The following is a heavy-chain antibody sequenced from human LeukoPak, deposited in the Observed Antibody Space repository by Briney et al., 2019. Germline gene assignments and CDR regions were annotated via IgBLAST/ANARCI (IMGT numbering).Heavy chain of an antibody. CDR2: IYYSGTT. D-gene: IGHD6-13*01. CDR1: GGSISSGAYY. CDR3: ARGLGLYSSSWYY. Sequence: SQTLSLTCTVSGGSISSGAYYWSWIRQPPGKGLEWIGYIYYSGTTYYNPSLKSRVIMSVDTSKNQFSLKLSSVTAADTAVYYCARGLGLYSSSWYYWGQGTLVTVSS. V-gene: IGHV4-30-4*01. J-gene: IGHJ4*02.